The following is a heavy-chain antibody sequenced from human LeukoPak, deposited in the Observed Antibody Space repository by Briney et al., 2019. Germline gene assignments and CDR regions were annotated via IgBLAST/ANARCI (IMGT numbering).Heavy chain of an antibody. J-gene: IGHJ3*02. CDR3: AKDRIEMAIYAFDI. D-gene: IGHD5-24*01. V-gene: IGHV3-9*01. CDR2: ISWNSGSI. CDR1: GFTFDDYA. Sequence: PGRSLRLSCAASGFTFDDYAMHWVRQVPGKGPEWVSGISWNSGSIGYADSVKGRFTISRDNAKNSLYLQMNSLRAEDTALYYCAKDRIEMAIYAFDIWGQGTMVTVSS.